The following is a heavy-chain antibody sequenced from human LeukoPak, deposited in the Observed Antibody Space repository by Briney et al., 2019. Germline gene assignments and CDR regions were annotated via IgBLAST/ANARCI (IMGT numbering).Heavy chain of an antibody. CDR3: ATGGSGWSFDK. CDR2: TYYRSKWYN. CDR1: GDTVSTNSAT. D-gene: IGHD6-19*01. Sequence: SQTLSLTCAISGDTVSTNSATWKWIRQSPSRGLEWLGRTYYRSKWYNDYAASVKSRITINADTSKNQFSLLLSSVTPEDTAVYYCATGGSGWSFDKWGQGTLVTVSS. J-gene: IGHJ4*02. V-gene: IGHV6-1*01.